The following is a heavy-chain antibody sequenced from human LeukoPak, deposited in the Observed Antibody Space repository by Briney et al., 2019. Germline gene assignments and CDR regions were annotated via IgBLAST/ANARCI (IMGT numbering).Heavy chain of an antibody. D-gene: IGHD3-10*01. J-gene: IGHJ4*02. CDR1: GFSLSTCGMC. Sequence: SGPTLVNPTQTLTLTCTFSGFSLSTCGMCVSWIRQPPGKALEWLARIDWDDDKYYSTSLKTRLTISKDTSKNQVVLTMTNMDPVDTATYYCARIRGYYYGSGSHFVGGYFDYWGQGTLVTVSS. CDR3: ARIRGYYYGSGSHFVGGYFDY. V-gene: IGHV2-70*11. CDR2: IDWDDDK.